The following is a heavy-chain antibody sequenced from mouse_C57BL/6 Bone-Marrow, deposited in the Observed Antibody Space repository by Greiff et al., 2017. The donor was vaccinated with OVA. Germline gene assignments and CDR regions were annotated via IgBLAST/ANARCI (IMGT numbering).Heavy chain of an antibody. V-gene: IGHV5-6*01. D-gene: IGHD3-3*01. Sequence: VQLKESGGDLVKPGGSLKLSCAASGFTFSSYGMSWVRQTPDKRLEWVATISSGGSYTYYPDSVTGRFTISRDNAKNTLYLQMSSLKSEDTAMYYCARRRDVDFDVWGTGTTVTVSA. J-gene: IGHJ1*03. CDR2: ISSGGSYT. CDR1: GFTFSSYG. CDR3: ARRRDVDFDV.